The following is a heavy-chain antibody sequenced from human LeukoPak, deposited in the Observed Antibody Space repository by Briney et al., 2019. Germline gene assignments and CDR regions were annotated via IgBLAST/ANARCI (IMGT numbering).Heavy chain of an antibody. CDR3: ARHTYGSGSYYNGTYYYGMDV. D-gene: IGHD3-10*01. Sequence: SETLSLTCTVSGGYISSYYWSWIRQPPGKGLEWIGYIYYSGSTNYNPSLKSRVTISVDTSKNQFSLKLSSVTAADTAVYYCARHTYGSGSYYNGTYYYGMDVWGQGTTVTVSS. V-gene: IGHV4-59*01. CDR2: IYYSGST. J-gene: IGHJ6*02. CDR1: GGYISSYY.